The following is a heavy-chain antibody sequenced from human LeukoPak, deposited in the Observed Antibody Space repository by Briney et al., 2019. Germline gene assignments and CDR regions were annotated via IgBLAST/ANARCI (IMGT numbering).Heavy chain of an antibody. CDR1: SESFSAYY. V-gene: IGHV4-34*01. J-gene: IGHJ5*02. D-gene: IGHD2-2*01. CDR3: ARTTEDCSRTSCYQYWFDP. CDR2: IHHSGTT. Sequence: SETLSLTCAVYSESFSAYYWSWIRQAPGKTLEWIGEIHHSGTTNYNPSLKSRVNILIDPSKNQFSLKVNSVTAADTAVYYCARTTEDCSRTSCYQYWFDPWGQGTLVTVSS.